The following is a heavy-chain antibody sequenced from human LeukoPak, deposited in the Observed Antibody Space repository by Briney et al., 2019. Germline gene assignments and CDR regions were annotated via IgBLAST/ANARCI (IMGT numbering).Heavy chain of an antibody. J-gene: IGHJ4*02. CDR3: ARADLRYFDWLPLN. V-gene: IGHV4-59*01. D-gene: IGHD3-9*01. CDR1: GGSISSYY. Sequence: SETLSLTCTVSGGSISSYYWSWLRQPPGKGLEWIGYIYYSGSTNYNPSLKSRVTISVDTSKNQFSLKLSSVTAADTAVYYCARADLRYFDWLPLNWGQGTLVTVSS. CDR2: IYYSGST.